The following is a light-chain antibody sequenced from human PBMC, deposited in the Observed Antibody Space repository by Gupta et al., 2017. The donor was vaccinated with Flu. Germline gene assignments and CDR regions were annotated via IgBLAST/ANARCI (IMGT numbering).Light chain of an antibody. Sequence: SLGERATINCKSSQSVLYSSNNKNYLAWYQQRPGQPPTLLIYWASTRESGVPDRFSGSGSGTDFSLTITSLQPEDVATYYCQQVVTAPIAFGQGTQLEIK. J-gene: IGKJ5*01. CDR3: QQVVTAPIA. CDR2: WAS. CDR1: QSVLYSSNNKNY. V-gene: IGKV4-1*01.